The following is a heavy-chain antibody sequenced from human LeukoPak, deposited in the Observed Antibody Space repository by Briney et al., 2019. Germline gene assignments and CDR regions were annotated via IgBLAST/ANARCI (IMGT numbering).Heavy chain of an antibody. J-gene: IGHJ3*01. CDR1: GYSFTNYW. D-gene: IGHD2-21*02. Sequence: GESLKISCKASGYSFTNYWIGWVRQMPEKGLEYVGVIFPDDSDTRYSPSSEGHVTISADTSINTAYLQWRSLQASDTAMYFCASRVGVAGTFDALDLWGQGTMVTVSS. CDR2: IFPDDSDT. CDR3: ASRVGVAGTFDALDL. V-gene: IGHV5-51*01.